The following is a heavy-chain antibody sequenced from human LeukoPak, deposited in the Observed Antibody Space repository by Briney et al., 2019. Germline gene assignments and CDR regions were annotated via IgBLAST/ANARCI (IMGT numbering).Heavy chain of an antibody. J-gene: IGHJ6*02. CDR2: MNPNSGRS. V-gene: IGHV1-8*01. CDR3: TRDHTSYYTIDV. Sequence: ASVKVSCKASGYDFITFDINWVRQAPGQGLEWMGWMNPNSGRSGLAQKFQGTVTMTRDTSINTAYMEVRNLRFEDSAVYYCTRDHTSYYTIDVWGQGTAVTVSS. D-gene: IGHD2-2*02. CDR1: GYDFITFD.